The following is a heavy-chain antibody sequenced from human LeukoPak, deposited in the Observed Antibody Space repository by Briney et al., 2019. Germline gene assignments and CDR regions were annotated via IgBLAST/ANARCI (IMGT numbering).Heavy chain of an antibody. D-gene: IGHD6-13*01. CDR1: GGSFSGYY. CDR2: INHSGST. CDR3: ARGGIAAGRAFDY. V-gene: IGHV4-34*01. J-gene: IGHJ4*02. Sequence: SETLSLTCAVYGGSFSGYYWSWIRQPPGKGLEWIGEINHSGSTNYNPSLKSRVTISVDTSKNQFSLKLSSVTAADTAVYYCARGGIAAGRAFDYWGQGTLVTVSS.